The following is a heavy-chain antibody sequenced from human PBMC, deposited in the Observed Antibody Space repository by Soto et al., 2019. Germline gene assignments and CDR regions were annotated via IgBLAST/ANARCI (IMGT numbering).Heavy chain of an antibody. CDR3: TSEGYKYGRPANFDS. J-gene: IGHJ4*02. V-gene: IGHV1-69*01. CDR1: GGTFSRHP. D-gene: IGHD5-18*01. CDR2: IIPFSHTT. Sequence: QVRLVQSGAEVKKPGSSVKVSCQTSGGTFSRHPITWVRQAPGQGLEWMGGIIPFSHTTTYAQKFQGRVTISADESTSTAYMELSSLTSDDTAVYYCTSEGYKYGRPANFDSWGQGTLVTVSS.